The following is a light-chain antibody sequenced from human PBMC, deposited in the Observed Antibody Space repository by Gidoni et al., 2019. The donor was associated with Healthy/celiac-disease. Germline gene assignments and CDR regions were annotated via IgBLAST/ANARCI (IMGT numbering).Light chain of an antibody. Sequence: EIVLTQSPATLSVAPGEKATLSCRASQSISSSLAWYQQKAGQTPRLLIYDASNRATGIPARFSGSGSGTAFTLTISSLEPEDCAVYYCQQRSSWPRTFGQGTKVEVK. CDR2: DAS. CDR1: QSISSS. J-gene: IGKJ1*01. V-gene: IGKV3-11*01. CDR3: QQRSSWPRT.